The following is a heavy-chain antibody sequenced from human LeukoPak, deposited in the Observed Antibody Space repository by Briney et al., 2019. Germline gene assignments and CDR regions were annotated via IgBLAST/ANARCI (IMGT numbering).Heavy chain of an antibody. D-gene: IGHD3-22*01. V-gene: IGHV4-38-2*02. J-gene: IGHJ4*02. CDR2: IYHSGST. Sequence: SETLSLTCTVSGYSISSGYYWGWIRQPPGKGLEWIGSIYHSGSTYYNPSLKSRVTISVDTSKNQFSLKLSSVTAADTAVYYCARDSGYYYDSSGYYHLDYWGQGTLVTVSS. CDR1: GYSISSGYY. CDR3: ARDSGYYYDSSGYYHLDY.